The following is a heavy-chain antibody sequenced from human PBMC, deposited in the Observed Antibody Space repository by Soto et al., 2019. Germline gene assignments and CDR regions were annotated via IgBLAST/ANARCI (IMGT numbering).Heavy chain of an antibody. Sequence: ASVKVSCQASGYTCTSYGISWVRQAPGQGLEWMGWISAYNGNTNYAQKLQGRVTMTTDTSTSTAYMELRSLRSDDTAVYYCARDCSSTSCYRALYYYYGMDVWGQGTTVTVSS. V-gene: IGHV1-18*04. D-gene: IGHD2-2*02. CDR1: GYTCTSYG. CDR2: ISAYNGNT. J-gene: IGHJ6*02. CDR3: ARDCSSTSCYRALYYYYGMDV.